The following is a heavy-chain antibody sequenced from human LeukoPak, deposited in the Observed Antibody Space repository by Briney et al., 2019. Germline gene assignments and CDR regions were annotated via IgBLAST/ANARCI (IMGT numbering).Heavy chain of an antibody. Sequence: GASVTVSCKASGGTFSSYAISWVRQAPGQGLEWMGINFFHDGTTSNTQKFPGRLTMTRDTSTSTDYMELSSLRSEDTAVYYCARDSGNYHYDMDVWGQGTTVIVSS. CDR1: GGTFSSYA. CDR3: ARDSGNYHYDMDV. D-gene: IGHD3-10*01. CDR2: NFFHDGTT. V-gene: IGHV1-46*01. J-gene: IGHJ6*02.